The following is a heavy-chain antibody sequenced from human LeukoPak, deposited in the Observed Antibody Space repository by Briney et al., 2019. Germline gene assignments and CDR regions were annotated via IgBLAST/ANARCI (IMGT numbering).Heavy chain of an antibody. J-gene: IGHJ5*02. CDR2: MNSNSGNT. V-gene: IGHV1-8*01. CDR3: ARDYYGSKSSSFDP. CDR1: GYTFTSYD. D-gene: IGHD3-10*01. Sequence: ASVKVSCKASGYTFTSYDINWVRQATGQGLEWLGWMNSNSGNTGYAQNFQGRVTMTRNTSISTAYMELSSLGSEDTAVYYCARDYYGSKSSSFDPWGQGTLVTVSS.